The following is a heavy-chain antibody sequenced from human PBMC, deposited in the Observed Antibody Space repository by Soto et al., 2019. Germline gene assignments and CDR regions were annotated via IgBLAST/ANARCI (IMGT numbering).Heavy chain of an antibody. D-gene: IGHD1-7*01. CDR2: IYRTGST. CDR3: ASRDPGTSVDY. V-gene: IGHV4-4*02. CDR1: GGSFTSNNW. Sequence: PSGTLSLTCAVSGGSFTSNNWWTCVRQPPGQGLEWIGEIYRTGSTNYNPSLKSRVTISLDKSENQFSLKVTSLTAADTAVYYCASRDPGTSVDYWGQGTLVTVSS. J-gene: IGHJ4*02.